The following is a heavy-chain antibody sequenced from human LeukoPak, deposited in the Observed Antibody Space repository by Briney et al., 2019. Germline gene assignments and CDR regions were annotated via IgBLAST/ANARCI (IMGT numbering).Heavy chain of an antibody. J-gene: IGHJ4*02. V-gene: IGHV4-59*01. CDR1: GGSISSYY. CDR2: IYYSGST. D-gene: IGHD3-3*01. Sequence: SETLSLTCTVSGGSISSYYWSWIRQPPGKGLEWIGYIYYSGSTNYNLSLKSRVTISVDTSKNQFSLKLSSVTAADTAVYYCARGGYDFWSGYSHFDYWGQGTLVTVSS. CDR3: ARGGYDFWSGYSHFDY.